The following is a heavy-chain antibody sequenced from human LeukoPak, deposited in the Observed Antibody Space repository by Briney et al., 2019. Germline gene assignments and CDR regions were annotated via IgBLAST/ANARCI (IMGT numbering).Heavy chain of an antibody. J-gene: IGHJ4*02. Sequence: SETPSLTSTVSGGAISSYYWSRFRRPPGQELQWLGYIYYSSSTNYNHSFKSRVTISVDTTKNQYSLMLSSVTAADTAVYYCARIMPSSYYFDYWGQGTLVTVSS. CDR1: GGAISSYY. D-gene: IGHD2-2*01. V-gene: IGHV4-59*08. CDR2: IYYSSST. CDR3: ARIMPSSYYFDY.